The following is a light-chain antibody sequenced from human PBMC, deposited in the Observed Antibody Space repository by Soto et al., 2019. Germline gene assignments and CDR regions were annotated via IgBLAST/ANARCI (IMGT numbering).Light chain of an antibody. Sequence: EIVMTQSPATLSVSPGERATLSCRASQSVSRNLAWYQQKPDQAPRLLSYGASTRATGIPARFSGSRYGTEFTLTISSLQSEDFADYYCQQYNNWPYTFGQGTKLEIK. CDR2: GAS. V-gene: IGKV3-15*01. CDR3: QQYNNWPYT. CDR1: QSVSRN. J-gene: IGKJ2*01.